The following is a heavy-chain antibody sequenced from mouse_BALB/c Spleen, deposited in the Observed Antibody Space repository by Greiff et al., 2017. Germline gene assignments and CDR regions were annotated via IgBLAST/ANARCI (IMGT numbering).Heavy chain of an antibody. D-gene: IGHD2-4*01. CDR2: ISSGGSYT. J-gene: IGHJ2*01. V-gene: IGHV5-9-4*01. CDR3: ARQPMITTEYYFDY. Sequence: EVMLVESGGGLVKPGGSLKLSCAASGFTFSSYAMSWVRQSPEKRLEWVAEISSGGSYTYYPDTVTGRFTISRDNAKNTLYLEMSSLRSEDTAMYYCARQPMITTEYYFDYWGQGTTLTVSS. CDR1: GFTFSSYA.